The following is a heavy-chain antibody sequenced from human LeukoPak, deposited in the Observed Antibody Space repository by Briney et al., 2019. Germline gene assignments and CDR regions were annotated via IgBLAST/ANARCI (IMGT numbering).Heavy chain of an antibody. D-gene: IGHD2-2*01. CDR2: IYTSGST. CDR1: GGSISSYY. CDR3: ARRGMGSSGVYWYFDL. V-gene: IGHV4-4*09. Sequence: SETLSLTCTVSGGSISSYYWSWIRQPPGKGLEWIGYIYTSGSTNYNPSLKSRATISVDTSKNQFSLKLSSVTAADTAVYYCARRGMGSSGVYWYFDLWGHGTLVTVSS. J-gene: IGHJ2*01.